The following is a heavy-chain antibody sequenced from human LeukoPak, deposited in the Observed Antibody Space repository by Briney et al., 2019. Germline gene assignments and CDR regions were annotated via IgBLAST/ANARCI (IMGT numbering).Heavy chain of an antibody. CDR3: ARDYDYPWGIYRYDAFDV. CDR2: INQDGREK. D-gene: IGHD3-16*02. V-gene: IGHV3-7*01. J-gene: IGHJ3*01. Sequence: PGGSLRLSCAASGYTFSSYWISWVRQAPGNGLEWAANINQDGREKYYVDSVKGRFTISRDNAKNSLYLQMDSLRAEDTAVYYCARDYDYPWGIYRYDAFDVWGQGTVVTVSS. CDR1: GYTFSSYW.